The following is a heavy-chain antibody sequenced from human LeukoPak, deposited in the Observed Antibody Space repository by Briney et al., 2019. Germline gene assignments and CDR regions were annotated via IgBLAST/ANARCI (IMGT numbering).Heavy chain of an antibody. CDR3: AGEITSVGY. D-gene: IGHD3-16*01. CDR2: IYYSGST. Sequence: PSETLSLTCTVSGGSISSYYWSWIRQPPGKGLEWIGYIYYSGSTNYNPSLKSRVTISVDTSKNQFSLKLSSVTAADTAVYYCAGEITSVGYWGQGTLVTVSS. V-gene: IGHV4-59*12. CDR1: GGSISSYY. J-gene: IGHJ4*02.